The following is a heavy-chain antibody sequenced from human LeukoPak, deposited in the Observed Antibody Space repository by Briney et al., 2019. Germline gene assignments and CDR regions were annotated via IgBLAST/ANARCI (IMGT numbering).Heavy chain of an antibody. D-gene: IGHD1-26*01. Sequence: PGGSLRLSCAASGFTFSSYGMHWVRQAPGKGLEWVALISYDGSDKYYADSVKGRFTVSRDNSKNTVYLQMNSLRAEDTAVYYCAKTGSYSPGDYFDSWGQGTLVTVSS. CDR2: ISYDGSDK. CDR3: AKTGSYSPGDYFDS. CDR1: GFTFSSYG. V-gene: IGHV3-30*18. J-gene: IGHJ4*02.